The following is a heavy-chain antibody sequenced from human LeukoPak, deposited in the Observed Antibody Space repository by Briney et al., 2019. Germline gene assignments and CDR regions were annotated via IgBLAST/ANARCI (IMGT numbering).Heavy chain of an antibody. D-gene: IGHD1-1*01. J-gene: IGHJ4*02. CDR1: GFTFSSYE. CDR2: IDSRGSTK. CDR3: ARDQNWSPGC. Sequence: GGSLRLSCAASGFTFSSYEMNWVRQAPGKGLEWVSYIDSRGSTKYYADSVKGRFTISRDNAKNSLFLQMNSLRAEDTAVYYRARDQNWSPGCWGQGTLVTVSS. V-gene: IGHV3-48*03.